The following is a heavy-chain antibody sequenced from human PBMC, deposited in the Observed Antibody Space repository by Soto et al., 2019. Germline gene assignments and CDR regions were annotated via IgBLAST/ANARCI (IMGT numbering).Heavy chain of an antibody. V-gene: IGHV1-18*01. CDR2: ISGDSGET. CDR3: ARQFSYFDSNGYRDY. Sequence: QVQLVQSGGEVKKPGASVKVSCKASGYTFTRYGITWVRQVPGQGLEWMGWISGDSGETKYAQKVQGRVTMTTDTSTSTAYMELRSLRSDDTAVYYCARQFSYFDSNGYRDYWGQGTLVTVSS. D-gene: IGHD5-18*01. CDR1: GYTFTRYG. J-gene: IGHJ4*02.